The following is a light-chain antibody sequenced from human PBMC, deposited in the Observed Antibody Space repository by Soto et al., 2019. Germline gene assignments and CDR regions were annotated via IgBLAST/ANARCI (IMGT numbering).Light chain of an antibody. J-gene: IGKJ1*01. V-gene: IGKV3-15*01. CDR1: QSVNNK. CDR3: QQYNNWPRT. CDR2: GAS. Sequence: ETATTQSPATLSVPPGERVTLSCXASQSVNNKVAWYQQKPGQAPRLLIFGASTRATGIPARFSGSGSVTEFTLTISSLQSEDFALYYCQQYNNWPRTFGQGTKVDIK.